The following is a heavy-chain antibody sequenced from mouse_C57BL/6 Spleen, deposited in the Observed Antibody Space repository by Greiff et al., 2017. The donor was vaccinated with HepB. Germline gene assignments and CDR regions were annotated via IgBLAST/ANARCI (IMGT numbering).Heavy chain of an antibody. CDR3: ARGYFDV. CDR2: INPSSGYT. J-gene: IGHJ1*03. Sequence: VHLVESGAELARPGASVKMSCKASGYTFTSYTMHWVKQRPGQGLEWIGYINPSSGYTKYNQKFKDKATLTADKSSSTAYMQLSSLTSEDSAVYYCARGYFDVWGTGTTVTVSS. CDR1: GYTFTSYT. V-gene: IGHV1-4*01.